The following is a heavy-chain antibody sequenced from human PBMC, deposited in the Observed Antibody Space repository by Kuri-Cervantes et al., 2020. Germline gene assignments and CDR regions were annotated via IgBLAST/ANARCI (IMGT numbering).Heavy chain of an antibody. CDR3: ARRWYSGYAGGTGCFDL. CDR1: GGSISSGDHY. V-gene: IGHV4-39*01. CDR2: IYYSGST. D-gene: IGHD5-12*01. Sequence: GSLRLSCTVSGGSISSGDHYWSWIRQPPGKGLEWIGSIYYSGSTYYNPSLKSRVTISVDTSKNQFSLKLSSVTAADTAVYYCARRWYSGYAGGTGCFDLWGRGTLVTVSS. J-gene: IGHJ2*01.